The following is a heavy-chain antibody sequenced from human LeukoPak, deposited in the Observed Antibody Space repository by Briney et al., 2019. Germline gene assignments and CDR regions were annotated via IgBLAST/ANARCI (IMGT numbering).Heavy chain of an antibody. CDR3: AKVVGAKGGAFDI. V-gene: IGHV3-21*04. Sequence: PGGSLRLSRAASGFTFSSYGMNWVRQAPGKGLEWVSSISSSSSYIYSADSVKGRFTISRDNSKNTLYLQMNSLRAEDTAVYYCAKVVGAKGGAFDIWGQGTMVTVSS. CDR2: ISSSSSYI. CDR1: GFTFSSYG. D-gene: IGHD1-26*01. J-gene: IGHJ3*02.